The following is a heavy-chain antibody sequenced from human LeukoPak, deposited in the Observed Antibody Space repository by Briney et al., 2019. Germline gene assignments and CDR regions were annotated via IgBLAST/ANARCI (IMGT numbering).Heavy chain of an antibody. V-gene: IGHV1-69*05. J-gene: IGHJ5*02. CDR2: IIPIFGTA. Sequence: SVNVSCKASEGTFSSYAISWVRQAPGQGLEWMGGIIPIFGTANYAQKFQGRVTITTDESTSTAYMELSSLRSEDTAVYYCARGPYCSSTSCHLDWFDPWGQGTLVTVSS. D-gene: IGHD2-2*01. CDR3: ARGPYCSSTSCHLDWFDP. CDR1: EGTFSSYA.